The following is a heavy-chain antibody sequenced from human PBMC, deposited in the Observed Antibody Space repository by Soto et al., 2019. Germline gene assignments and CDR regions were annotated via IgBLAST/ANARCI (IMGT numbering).Heavy chain of an antibody. CDR2: ISSSSSYI. V-gene: IGHV3-21*01. J-gene: IGHJ4*02. CDR1: GFTFSSYS. CDR3: ARDPTGYYDSSGYLD. Sequence: EVQLVESGGGLVKPGGSLRLSCAASGFTFSSYSMNWVRQAPGKGLEWVSSISSSSSYIYYADSVKGRFTISRDNAKNSLYLQMNSLRAEDTAVNYCARDPTGYYDSSGYLDWGQGTLVTVSS. D-gene: IGHD3-22*01.